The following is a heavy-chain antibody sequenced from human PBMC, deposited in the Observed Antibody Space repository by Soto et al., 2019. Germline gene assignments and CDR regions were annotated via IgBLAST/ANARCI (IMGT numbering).Heavy chain of an antibody. V-gene: IGHV3-21*01. J-gene: IGHJ3*01. D-gene: IGHD3-3*01. CDR3: TRDGVPL. Sequence: GGSLRLASAASGFTFSTFTLNWVRQAPGKGLEWVSSISTSGDSTYYEDSVRGRFTISRDNARASLFLQMDSLRADDTAMYYCTRDGVPLWGQGTMVTVSS. CDR1: GFTFSTFT. CDR2: ISTSGDST.